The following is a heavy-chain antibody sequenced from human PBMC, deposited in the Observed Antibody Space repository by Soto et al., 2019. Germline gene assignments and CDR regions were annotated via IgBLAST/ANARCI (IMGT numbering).Heavy chain of an antibody. CDR1: GFSFSNYG. CDR2: IWYDGSKQ. Sequence: QVQVVESGGGVVQPGRSLRLSCTASGFSFSNYGMHWVRQAPGKGLEWVAFIWYDGSKQYHADSVKGRLTISRANSKNXXYLQMNSLRAEDTAVYFCARTYYDVLIGFGWYFDLWGRGTLVTVS. CDR3: ARTYYDVLIGFGWYFDL. V-gene: IGHV3-33*03. D-gene: IGHD3-9*01. J-gene: IGHJ2*01.